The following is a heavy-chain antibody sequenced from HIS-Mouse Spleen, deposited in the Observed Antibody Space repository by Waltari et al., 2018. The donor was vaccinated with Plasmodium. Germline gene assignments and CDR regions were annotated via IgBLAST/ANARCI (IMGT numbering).Heavy chain of an antibody. CDR3: ARGSAGDAFDI. Sequence: QVQLVQSGAEVKKPGASVKVSCKASGSTFIRYGISWLRPAPGQGLEWMGWISAYNGNTKYAQKLQGRVSMTTDTSTSTAYMELRSLRSDDTAVYYCARGSAGDAFDIWGQGTMVTVSS. CDR2: ISAYNGNT. V-gene: IGHV1-18*01. D-gene: IGHD6-19*01. J-gene: IGHJ3*02. CDR1: GSTFIRYG.